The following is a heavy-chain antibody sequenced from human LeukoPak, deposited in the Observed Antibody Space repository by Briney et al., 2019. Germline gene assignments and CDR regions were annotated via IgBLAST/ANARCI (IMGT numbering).Heavy chain of an antibody. Sequence: PGGSLRLSCAASGFTFSSYAMSWVRQAPGKGLEWVSAISGSGGSTYYADSVKGRFTISRDNSKNTLYLQMNSLRAEDTAVYYCAKEDIVALNGYYYGMDVWGQGTTVTVSS. J-gene: IGHJ6*02. CDR2: ISGSGGST. V-gene: IGHV3-23*01. CDR1: GFTFSSYA. D-gene: IGHD5-12*01. CDR3: AKEDIVALNGYYYGMDV.